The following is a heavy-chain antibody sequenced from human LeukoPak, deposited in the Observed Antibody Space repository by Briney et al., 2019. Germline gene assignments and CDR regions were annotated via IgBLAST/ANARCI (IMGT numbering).Heavy chain of an antibody. CDR3: ARVGQWLEHPPCPIGY. D-gene: IGHD6-19*01. CDR2: IIPILGIA. Sequence: SVKVSCKASGGTFSSYAISWVRQAPGQGLEWMGRIIPILGIANYAQKFQGRVTITADKSTSTAYMELSSLRSEDTAVYYCARVGQWLEHPPCPIGYWGQGTLVTVSS. J-gene: IGHJ4*02. V-gene: IGHV1-69*04. CDR1: GGTFSSYA.